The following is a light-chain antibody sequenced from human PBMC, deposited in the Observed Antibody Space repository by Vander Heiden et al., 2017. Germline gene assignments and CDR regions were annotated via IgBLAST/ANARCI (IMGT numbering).Light chain of an antibody. CDR1: GSNIGNNA. V-gene: IGLV1-44*01. CDR2: SNN. J-gene: IGLJ2*01. CDR3: AAWDDSLNGHVV. Sequence: QSVLTQPPSASGTPGQRVIIPCSGSGSNIGNNAVSWYQQLPGTAPKLLIYSNNQRPSGVPERISGSKSGTSASLAISGLRSEDEADYYCAAWDDSLNGHVVFGGGTRLTVL.